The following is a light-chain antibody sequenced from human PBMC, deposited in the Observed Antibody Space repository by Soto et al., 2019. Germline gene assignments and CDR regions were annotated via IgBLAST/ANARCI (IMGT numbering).Light chain of an antibody. CDR3: CSYANGNTLL. CDR2: EVT. V-gene: IGLV2-23*02. Sequence: QSALTQPASVSGSPGQSITISCTGTSSDVGSYDLVSWYQHHPGTAPKLILYEVTKRPSGVSNRFAGYKSGNTAPLTISGLQTEDDSHYYCCSYANGNTLLFGGGTKLTVL. J-gene: IGLJ2*01. CDR1: SSDVGSYDL.